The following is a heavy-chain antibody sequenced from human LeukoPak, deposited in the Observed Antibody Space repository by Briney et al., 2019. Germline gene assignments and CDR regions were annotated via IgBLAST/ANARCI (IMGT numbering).Heavy chain of an antibody. J-gene: IGHJ4*02. V-gene: IGHV1-69*04. CDR2: IIPILGIA. D-gene: IGHD3-16*02. CDR1: GGTFIIYA. Sequence: ASVKVSCKASGGTFIIYAISWVRQAPGQGREWMGRIIPILGIANYAQKFQGRVTITADKSTSTAYMELSSLRSEDTAVYYCASLSSLDYWGQGTLVTVSS. CDR3: ASLSSLDY.